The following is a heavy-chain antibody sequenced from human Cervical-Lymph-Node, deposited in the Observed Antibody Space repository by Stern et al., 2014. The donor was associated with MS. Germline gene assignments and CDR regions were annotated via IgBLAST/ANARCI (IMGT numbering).Heavy chain of an antibody. CDR3: ARDSGSYYFVDY. V-gene: IGHV3-33*01. CDR1: GFTFSSYG. J-gene: IGHJ4*02. Sequence: VHLVESGGGVVQPGRSLRLSCAASGFTFSSYGMHWVRQAPGKGLEWVAVIWYDGSNKYYADSVKGRFTISRDNSKNTLYLQMNSLRAEDTAVYYCARDSGSYYFVDYWGQGTLVTVSS. D-gene: IGHD1-26*01. CDR2: IWYDGSNK.